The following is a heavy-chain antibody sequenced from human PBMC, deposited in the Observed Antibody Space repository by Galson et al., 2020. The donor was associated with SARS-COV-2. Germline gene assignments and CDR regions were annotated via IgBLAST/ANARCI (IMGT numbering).Heavy chain of an antibody. V-gene: IGHV3-21*01. Sequence: TGGSLRLSCAASGFTFSSYSMNWVRQAPGKGLEWVSSISSSSSYIYYADSVKGRFTISRDNAKNSLYLQMNSLRAEDTAVYYCARAMLDIVPESDPWGQGTLVTVSS. D-gene: IGHD2-2*03. CDR3: ARAMLDIVPESDP. CDR1: GFTFSSYS. J-gene: IGHJ5*02. CDR2: ISSSSSYI.